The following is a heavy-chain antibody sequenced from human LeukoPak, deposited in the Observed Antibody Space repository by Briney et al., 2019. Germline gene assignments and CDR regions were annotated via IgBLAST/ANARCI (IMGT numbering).Heavy chain of an antibody. V-gene: IGHV1-18*01. CDR1: GYTFTNYG. CDR2: VSAYNGNT. CDR3: ARSYYYDGSDYSQNDAFDI. J-gene: IGHJ3*02. D-gene: IGHD3-22*01. Sequence: ASVKVSCKASGYTFTNYGISWVRQAPGQGLEWMGWVSAYNGNTNYAQNLQGRVTMTTDTSTSTAYVELRSLRSDDTAVYYCARSYYYDGSDYSQNDAFDIWGQGTMVTVSS.